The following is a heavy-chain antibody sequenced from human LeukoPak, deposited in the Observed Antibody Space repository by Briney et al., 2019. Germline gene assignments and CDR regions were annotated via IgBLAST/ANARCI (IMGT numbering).Heavy chain of an antibody. CDR1: GFTFDDYA. CDR3: AKDTLD. Sequence: GGSLRLSCAASGFTFDDYAMHWVRQAPGKGLEWVSGISWNSGSIGYADSVKGRFTISRDNAKNSLYLQMNSLRAEDMALYYCAKDTLDWGQGTLVTVSS. CDR2: ISWNSGSI. J-gene: IGHJ4*02. V-gene: IGHV3-9*03.